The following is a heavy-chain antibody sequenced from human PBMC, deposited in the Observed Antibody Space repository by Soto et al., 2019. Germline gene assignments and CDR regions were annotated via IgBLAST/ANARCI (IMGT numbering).Heavy chain of an antibody. CDR3: VREGTYGYGDDL. J-gene: IGHJ5*02. CDR2: ISGYNGNT. V-gene: IGHV1-18*01. Sequence: ASVKVSFKASGYTFTSYGISWVRQAPGKGLEWMGWISGYNGNTKYAQNIQGRVTMTTDTSTSTAYLELRSLRSDDTAVYYCVREGTYGYGDDLCAQGTLVTVSS. D-gene: IGHD5-18*01. CDR1: GYTFTSYG.